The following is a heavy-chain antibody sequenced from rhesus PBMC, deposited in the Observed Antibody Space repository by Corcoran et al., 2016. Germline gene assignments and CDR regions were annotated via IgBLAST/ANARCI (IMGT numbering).Heavy chain of an antibody. Sequence: QLPDSGPELVNPSETLSVTCTVSGGSISGPSWRWVRQASGQGLEWIGYIYGSGSSSNYNPSLKSRVTLSVDTSKNQVSLKLTSVTAADTAIYFCAGARTFDYWGPGVLVTVSS. V-gene: IGHV4-169*01. CDR2: IYGSGSSS. CDR1: GGSISGPS. J-gene: IGHJ4*01. CDR3: AGARTFDY.